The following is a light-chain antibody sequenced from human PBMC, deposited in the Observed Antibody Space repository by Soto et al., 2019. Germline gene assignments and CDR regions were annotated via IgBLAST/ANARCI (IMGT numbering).Light chain of an antibody. CDR2: AAS. V-gene: IGKV1D-12*01. Sequence: DIQMTQSPSSVSASVGDRVTITCRASPDISSWLAWYQHKPGKAPSLLIYAASSLQSGVPSRFRGSGSGTDFALTIAGLESEDFATYYCQQANSFPLTFGGGIKVEIK. CDR1: PDISSW. J-gene: IGKJ4*01. CDR3: QQANSFPLT.